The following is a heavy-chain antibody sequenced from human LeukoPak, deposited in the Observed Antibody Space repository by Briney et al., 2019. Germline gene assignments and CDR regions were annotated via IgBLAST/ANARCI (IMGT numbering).Heavy chain of an antibody. Sequence: GGSLRLSCAASGFTFSSYWMSWVRQAPGKGLEWVANIKQDGSEKYYVDSVKGRFTISRDNAKNPLYLQMNSLRAEDTAVYYCARATPRGYCSGGSCSTFDPWGQGTLVTVSS. V-gene: IGHV3-7*01. J-gene: IGHJ5*02. CDR3: ARATPRGYCSGGSCSTFDP. CDR1: GFTFSSYW. CDR2: IKQDGSEK. D-gene: IGHD2-15*01.